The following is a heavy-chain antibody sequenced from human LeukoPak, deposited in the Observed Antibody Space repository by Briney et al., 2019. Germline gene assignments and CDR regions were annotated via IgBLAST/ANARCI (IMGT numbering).Heavy chain of an antibody. Sequence: GGSLRLSCAASGFTFTSHSLNWVRQAPGKGLEWVSYISSSSSTISYADSVKGRFTISRDNAKNSLYLQMNSLRAEDTAVYYCAKVVATISFYYYYYMDVWGKGTTVTVSS. CDR3: AKVVATISFYYYYYMDV. V-gene: IGHV3-48*01. CDR2: ISSSSSTI. CDR1: GFTFTSHS. J-gene: IGHJ6*03. D-gene: IGHD5-12*01.